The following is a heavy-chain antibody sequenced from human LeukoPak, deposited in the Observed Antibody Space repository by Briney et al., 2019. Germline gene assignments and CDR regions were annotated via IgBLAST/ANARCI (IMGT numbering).Heavy chain of an antibody. D-gene: IGHD4-17*01. J-gene: IGHJ6*02. CDR2: IYTSGIT. V-gene: IGHV4-4*07. CDR1: GGSISSYY. Sequence: SETLSLTCTVSGGSISSYYWSWIRQPAGKGLEWIGRIYTSGITNYNLSLKSRVTMSVDTSKNQFSLKLSSVTAADTAVYYCARVLSGGDYGNYHYGMDVWGQGTTVTVSS. CDR3: ARVLSGGDYGNYHYGMDV.